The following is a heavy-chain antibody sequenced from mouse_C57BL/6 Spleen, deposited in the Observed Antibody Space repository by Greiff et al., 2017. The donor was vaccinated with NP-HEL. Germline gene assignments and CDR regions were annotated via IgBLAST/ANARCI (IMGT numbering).Heavy chain of an antibody. CDR1: GYTFTSYW. V-gene: IGHV1-5*01. J-gene: IGHJ3*01. CDR3: TRSYYGSSYDWFAY. Sequence: VQLQQSGTVLARPGASVKMSCKTSGYTFTSYWMHWVKQRPGQGLEWIGAIYPGNSDTSYNQKFKGKAKLTAVTSASTAYMELSSLTNEDSAVYYCTRSYYGSSYDWFAYWGQGTLVTVSA. CDR2: IYPGNSDT. D-gene: IGHD1-1*01.